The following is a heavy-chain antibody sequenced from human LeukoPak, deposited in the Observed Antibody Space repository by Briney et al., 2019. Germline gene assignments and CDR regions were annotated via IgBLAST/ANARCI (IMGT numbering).Heavy chain of an antibody. CDR1: GYTFTGYY. Sequence: ASVKVSCKASGYTFTGYYMHWVRQAPEQGLEWMGLFNPTGGSTIFAQKFQGRLTMTSDTSTTTVYMDLSSLTPDDTAVYYCARDFGSGGYYYLDYWGQGTLVTVSS. J-gene: IGHJ4*02. CDR3: ARDFGSGGYYYLDY. D-gene: IGHD3-22*01. V-gene: IGHV1-46*01. CDR2: FNPTGGST.